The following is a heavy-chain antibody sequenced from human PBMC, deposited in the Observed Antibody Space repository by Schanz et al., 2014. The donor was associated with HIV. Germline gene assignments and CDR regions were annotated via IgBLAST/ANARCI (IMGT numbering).Heavy chain of an antibody. D-gene: IGHD6-19*01. V-gene: IGHV3-30-3*01. CDR1: GFTFSNYA. CDR3: ARSEWVDQK. Sequence: VQVLESGGGVVQPGRSLRLSCAVSGFTFSNYAMHWVRQAPGKGLEWVAVISYDGSNKYYADSVKGRFTISRDNSKNTLYLQMNSLRDEDTAVYYCARSEWVDQKWGQGTLVTVSS. J-gene: IGHJ4*02. CDR2: ISYDGSNK.